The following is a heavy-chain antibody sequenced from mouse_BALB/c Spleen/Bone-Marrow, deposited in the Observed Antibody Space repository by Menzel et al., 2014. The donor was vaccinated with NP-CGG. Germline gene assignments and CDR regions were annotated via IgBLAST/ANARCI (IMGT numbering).Heavy chain of an antibody. V-gene: IGHV1-69*02. CDR1: GYTFTTYW. J-gene: IGHJ4*01. CDR3: AGSYGNYDAVDF. CDR2: IDPSDSES. D-gene: IGHD2-10*02. Sequence: VKLMESGAELVKPGAPVKLSCRASGYTFTTYWINWVKQRPGRGLEWIGKIDPSDSESHYSQKFKDKATLTVDKSSSTAYIQLSSLTSEDSAVYFCAGSYGNYDAVDFWGQGTSVTISS.